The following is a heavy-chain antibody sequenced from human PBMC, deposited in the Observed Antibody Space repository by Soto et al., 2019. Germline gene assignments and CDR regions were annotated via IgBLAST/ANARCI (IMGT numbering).Heavy chain of an antibody. CDR3: ARDTSYDFWSGYYRWYFDY. J-gene: IGHJ4*02. D-gene: IGHD3-3*01. Sequence: QVQLVQSGAEVKKPGASVKVSCKASGYTFTSYGISWVRQAPGQGREWMGWISAYNGNTNYAQKLQGRVTMTTDTSTSTAYMELRSLRSDDTAVYYCARDTSYDFWSGYYRWYFDYWGQVTLVTVSS. CDR1: GYTFTSYG. V-gene: IGHV1-18*01. CDR2: ISAYNGNT.